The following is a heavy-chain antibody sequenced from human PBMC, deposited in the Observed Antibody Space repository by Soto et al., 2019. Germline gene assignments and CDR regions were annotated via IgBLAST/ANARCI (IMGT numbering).Heavy chain of an antibody. CDR2: INPSGGST. CDR1: GYTFTSYY. J-gene: IGHJ3*02. CDR3: ARIPTGDDAFDI. V-gene: IGHV1-46*01. Sequence: GASVKVSCKASGYTFTSYYMHWVRQAPGQGLEWMGIINPSGGSTSYAQKFQDRVTMTRDTSTSTVYMELSSPRSEDTAVYYCARIPTGDDAFDIWGQGTMVTVSS. D-gene: IGHD4-4*01.